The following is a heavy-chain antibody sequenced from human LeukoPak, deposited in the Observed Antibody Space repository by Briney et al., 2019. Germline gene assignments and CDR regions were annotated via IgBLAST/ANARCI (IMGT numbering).Heavy chain of an antibody. CDR2: IKHDGSEK. CDR1: GFTFSRYW. D-gene: IGHD6-13*01. V-gene: IGHV3-7*01. CDR3: ARVGTAEGTLEDY. J-gene: IGHJ4*01. Sequence: PGGSLRLSCAAPGFTFSRYWMSWVRQPPGKGLEWVANIKHDGSEKYYVDSVKGRFTISRDNAKNSLYLQMNSLRGEDTAVYYCARVGTAEGTLEDYWGHGTLVTVSS.